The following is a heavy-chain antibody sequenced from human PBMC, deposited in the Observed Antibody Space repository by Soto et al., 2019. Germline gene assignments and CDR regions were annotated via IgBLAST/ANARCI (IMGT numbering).Heavy chain of an antibody. V-gene: IGHV3-21*01. J-gene: IGHJ4*02. D-gene: IGHD6-6*01. CDR3: ARDRAPSRRAVNNFDN. CDR2: ISSSSSYI. Sequence: EVELVESGGGLVKPGGSLRLSCAASGFTFSSYSMNWVRQAPGKGLEWVSSISSSSSYIYYADSVKGRFTSSRDNAKNSLYLQTNCLRAVDTAVYYCARDRAPSRRAVNNFDNWGQGTLVTVSS. CDR1: GFTFSSYS.